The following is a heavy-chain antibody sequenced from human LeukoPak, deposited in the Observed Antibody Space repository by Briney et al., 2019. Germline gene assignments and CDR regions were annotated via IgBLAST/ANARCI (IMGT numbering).Heavy chain of an antibody. CDR3: ARGVVIAPQTFDY. D-gene: IGHD2-21*01. Sequence: SETLSLTCGVYGGSFSGYYWNWIRQPPGKGLEWIGEINHSGSTNYNPSFKSRVTISVDTSKNQFSLKLSSVTAADTAVYYCARGVVIAPQTFDYWGQGTLVTVSS. V-gene: IGHV4-34*01. CDR1: GGSFSGYY. CDR2: INHSGST. J-gene: IGHJ4*02.